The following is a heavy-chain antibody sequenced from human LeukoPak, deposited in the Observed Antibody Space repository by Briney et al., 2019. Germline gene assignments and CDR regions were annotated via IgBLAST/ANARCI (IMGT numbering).Heavy chain of an antibody. CDR3: ARDTYYYDSSGYFSLDY. V-gene: IGHV4-4*07. Sequence: SETLSLTCTVSDGSISGYYWSWIRQSAGKGLEWIGRIYGSGTTRYNPSLESRVTMSVDTSKNQFSLKLSSMTAADTAVYFCARDTYYYDSSGYFSLDYWGQGTLVTVSS. J-gene: IGHJ4*02. CDR1: DGSISGYY. D-gene: IGHD3-22*01. CDR2: IYGSGTT.